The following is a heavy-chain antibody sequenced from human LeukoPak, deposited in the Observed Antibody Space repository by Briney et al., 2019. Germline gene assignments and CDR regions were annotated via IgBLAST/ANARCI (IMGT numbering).Heavy chain of an antibody. D-gene: IGHD2-2*01. J-gene: IGHJ6*03. CDR3: ARAPAGQPYSYMDV. CDR1: GGSITSYY. Sequence: PSETLSLTCTVSGGSITSYYWSWIRQPPGKGLEWIGYIFYSGSTNYNPSLKSRVTISVDTSKNQISLKLSSVTAADTAVYYCARAPAGQPYSYMDVWGKGTTVTVSS. CDR2: IFYSGST. V-gene: IGHV4-59*01.